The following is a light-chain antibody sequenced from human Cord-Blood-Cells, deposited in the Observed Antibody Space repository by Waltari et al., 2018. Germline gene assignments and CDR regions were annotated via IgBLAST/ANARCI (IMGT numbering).Light chain of an antibody. J-gene: IGLJ2*01. V-gene: IGLV2-14*01. CDR1: SSDGGGYNY. CDR2: EVS. Sequence: QSALTQPASVSGSPGHSITISCTGTSSDGGGYNYVSWYQQHPGKAPKLMIYEVSKRPSGVSNRFSGSKSGNTASLTISGLQAEDEADYYCSSYTSSSTLVFGGGTKLTVL. CDR3: SSYTSSSTLV.